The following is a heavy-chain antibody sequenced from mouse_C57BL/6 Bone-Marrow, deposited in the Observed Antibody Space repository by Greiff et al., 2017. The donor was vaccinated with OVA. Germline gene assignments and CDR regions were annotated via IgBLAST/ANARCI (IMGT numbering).Heavy chain of an antibody. V-gene: IGHV1-7*01. CDR3: ARGYYYAMDY. D-gene: IGHD2-2*01. Sequence: QVQLKQSGAELAKPGASVKLSCKASGYTFTSYWMHWVKQRPGQGLEWIGYINPSSGYTKYNEKFKGKATLTADKSSSTAYMQLNSLTSEDSAVYFCARGYYYAMDYWGQGTSVTVSS. CDR1: GYTFTSYW. CDR2: INPSSGYT. J-gene: IGHJ4*01.